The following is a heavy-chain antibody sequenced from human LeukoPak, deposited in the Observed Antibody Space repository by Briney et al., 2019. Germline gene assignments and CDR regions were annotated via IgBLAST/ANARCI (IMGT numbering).Heavy chain of an antibody. CDR2: ISPYNGNT. V-gene: IGHV1-18*01. J-gene: IGHJ5*02. CDR1: GYTLTNYG. D-gene: IGHD3-10*01. CDR3: ARDRSGSGSFPYNWFDP. Sequence: ASVNVSCKASGYTLTNYGISWVRQAPGQGLEWMGWISPYNGNTNYAQNHQGSVTMTTDTSTSTAYKDLRSLKSDDTAVYYCARDRSGSGSFPYNWFDPWGQGSLVTVSS.